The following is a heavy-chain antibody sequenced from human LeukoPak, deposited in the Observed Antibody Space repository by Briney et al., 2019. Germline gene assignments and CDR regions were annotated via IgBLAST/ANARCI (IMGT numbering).Heavy chain of an antibody. CDR3: VRSGGITDY. V-gene: IGHV3-74*01. CDR2: INTDGSTT. CDR1: GFTFSNYW. J-gene: IGHJ4*02. D-gene: IGHD4-23*01. Sequence: PGGSLRLSCTASGFTFSNYWMHWVRQAPGKGLVWVSRINTDGSTTTYADSVKGRFTISRDNAKNTVYLQMNSLRAEDTAAYYCVRSGGITDYWGQGTLVTVSS.